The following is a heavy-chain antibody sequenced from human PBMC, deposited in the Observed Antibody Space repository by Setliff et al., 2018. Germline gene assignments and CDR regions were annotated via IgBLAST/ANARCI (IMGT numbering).Heavy chain of an antibody. Sequence: HPGGSLRLSCAASGFSFNTYGMHWVRQAPGEGLEWVAFVQFDGSNKYYADSVLGRFTISRDNIKNTAYLQMNSLRAEDTAVYFCASIDWGENFYNTDVWGKGTTVTVSS. CDR3: ASIDWGENFYNTDV. CDR2: VQFDGSNK. D-gene: IGHD7-27*01. V-gene: IGHV3-30*02. J-gene: IGHJ6*03. CDR1: GFSFNTYG.